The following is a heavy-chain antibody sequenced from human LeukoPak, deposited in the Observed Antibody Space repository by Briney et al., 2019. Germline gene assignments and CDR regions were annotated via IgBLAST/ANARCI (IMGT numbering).Heavy chain of an antibody. D-gene: IGHD3-10*01. CDR2: INLNTGGT. J-gene: IGHJ6*03. V-gene: IGHV1-2*02. Sequence: ASVKVSCKASGYTFTGYYMHWVRQAPGQGLEWMGWINLNTGGTNYAQKFQGRVTMTRDTSISTAYMELSRLRSDDTAVYYCARGYFTYYYGPGSTPGLRAYYYMDVWGKGTTVTVSS. CDR1: GYTFTGYY. CDR3: ARGYFTYYYGPGSTPGLRAYYYMDV.